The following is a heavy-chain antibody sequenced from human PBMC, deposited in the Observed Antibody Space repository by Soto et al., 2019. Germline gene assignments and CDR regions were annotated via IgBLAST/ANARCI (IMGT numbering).Heavy chain of an antibody. V-gene: IGHV3-21*01. J-gene: IGHJ3*01. CDR3: ARGYFPAAAYDAFDL. CDR1: GFTFSSYS. D-gene: IGHD6-13*01. Sequence: PGGSLRLSCAASGFTFSSYSMNWVRQAPGKGLEWVSSISSSSSYIYYADSVKGRFTISRDNAKNSLYLQMNSLRAEDTAVYYCARGYFPAAAYDAFDLWRQRTMVTVPS. CDR2: ISSSSSYI.